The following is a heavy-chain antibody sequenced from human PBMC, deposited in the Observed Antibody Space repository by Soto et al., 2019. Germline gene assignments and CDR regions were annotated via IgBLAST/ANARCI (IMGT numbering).Heavy chain of an antibody. J-gene: IGHJ4*02. V-gene: IGHV4-61*01. Sequence: SETLSLTCTVSGGSVCSGSYDWSWIRQPPGKGLEWIGYIYYSGSTNYNPSLKSRVTISVDTSKNQFSLKLSSVTAADTAVYYCASADTMVRGVSHFDYWGQGTLVTVSS. D-gene: IGHD3-10*01. CDR3: ASADTMVRGVSHFDY. CDR2: IYYSGST. CDR1: GGSVCSGSYD.